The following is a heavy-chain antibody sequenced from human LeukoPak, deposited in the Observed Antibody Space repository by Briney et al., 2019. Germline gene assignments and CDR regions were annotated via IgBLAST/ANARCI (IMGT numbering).Heavy chain of an antibody. J-gene: IGHJ5*02. CDR2: IYYSGST. Sequence: SETLSLTCAVSGGSLSNYYWSWIRQPPGKGLEWIGYIYYSGSTNYNPSLKSRVAISVDTSKNQFSLQLTSMTAADTAVYYCAREVDGSGIRRWFGPWGQGTLGNGSS. CDR3: AREVDGSGIRRWFGP. D-gene: IGHD6-19*01. V-gene: IGHV4-59*01. CDR1: GGSLSNYY.